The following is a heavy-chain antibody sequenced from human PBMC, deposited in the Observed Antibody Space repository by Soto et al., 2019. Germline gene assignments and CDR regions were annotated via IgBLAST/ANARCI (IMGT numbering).Heavy chain of an antibody. D-gene: IGHD6-25*01. J-gene: IGHJ4*02. V-gene: IGHV3-23*01. CDR1: GFTFSSYA. CDR2: MSGTGGTT. Sequence: GGSLRLSCAASGFTFSSYAMSWVRQAPGKGLEWVSAMSGTGGTTYYADSVKGRFTISRDNSRNTLHLQINSLRAEDTAIYYCAKFFVETGGSSGWPWSFHFWGQGTLVTVSS. CDR3: AKFFVETGGSSGWPWSFHF.